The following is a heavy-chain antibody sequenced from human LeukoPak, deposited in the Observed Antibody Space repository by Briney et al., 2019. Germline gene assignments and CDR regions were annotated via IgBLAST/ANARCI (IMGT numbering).Heavy chain of an antibody. CDR2: ISWNSGSI. V-gene: IGHV3-9*01. Sequence: GGSLRLSCAASGFTFDDYAMHWVRQAPGKGLEWVSGISWNSGSIGYADSVKGRFTISRDNAKNSLFLQMNSLRPEDTAMYYCVKGVLSSSWDYFDYWGQGTLVTVSS. J-gene: IGHJ4*02. D-gene: IGHD6-13*01. CDR3: VKGVLSSSWDYFDY. CDR1: GFTFDDYA.